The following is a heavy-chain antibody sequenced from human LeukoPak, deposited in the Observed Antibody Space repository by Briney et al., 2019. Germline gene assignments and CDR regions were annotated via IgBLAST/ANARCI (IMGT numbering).Heavy chain of an antibody. J-gene: IGHJ4*02. CDR3: ARLIPQVVVPDAVDY. V-gene: IGHV1-18*01. CDR2: ISAYNGNR. Sequence: ASVKVSCKASGYTFRSYAISWVRQAPGQGLEWMGWISAYNGNRNYAQKLQGRVTMTTDTSTSTAYMELRSLRSDDTAVYYCARLIPQVVVPDAVDYWGQGTLVTVSS. D-gene: IGHD2-2*01. CDR1: GYTFRSYA.